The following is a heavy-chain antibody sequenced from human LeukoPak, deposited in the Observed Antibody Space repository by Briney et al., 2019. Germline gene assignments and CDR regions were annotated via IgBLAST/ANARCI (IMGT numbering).Heavy chain of an antibody. D-gene: IGHD2-15*01. J-gene: IGHJ4*02. CDR1: GASISSYY. CDR2: IYYSGST. CDR3: ARGTGPPLGYCSGGSCYGYYFDY. Sequence: SETLSLTCTVSGASISSYYWSWIRQPPGKGLERIGYIYYSGSTNYNPSLKSRVTISVDTSKNQFSLKLSSVTAADTAVYYCARGTGPPLGYCSGGSCYGYYFDYWGQGTLVTVSS. V-gene: IGHV4-59*01.